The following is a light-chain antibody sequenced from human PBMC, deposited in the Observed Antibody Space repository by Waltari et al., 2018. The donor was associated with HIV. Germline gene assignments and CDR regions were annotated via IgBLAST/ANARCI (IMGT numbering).Light chain of an antibody. J-gene: IGLJ2*01. CDR3: AAWDDSLSAVV. CDR2: RNN. CDR1: SSNIGSNY. Sequence: QSVLTQPPSASGTPGQRVTISCSGSSSNIGSNYVYWYQQLQGTAPKLLSYRNNQRPSGVPDRFSGSKSGTSASLAISGLRSEDEADYYCAAWDDSLSAVVFGGGTKLTVL. V-gene: IGLV1-47*01.